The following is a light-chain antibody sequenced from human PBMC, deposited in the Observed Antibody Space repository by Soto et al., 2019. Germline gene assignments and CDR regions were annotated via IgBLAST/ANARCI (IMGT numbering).Light chain of an antibody. J-gene: IGKJ1*01. CDR3: QKYNSAPWT. CDR2: AAS. Sequence: DIQMTQSPSSLSASIEDRVTITCRASQGISNYLAWYQQKPGKAPILLISAASTLQSGVPSRFSGSGSETDFTLTISSLQPEDVATYYCQKYNSAPWTFGQGTKVDIK. CDR1: QGISNY. V-gene: IGKV1-27*01.